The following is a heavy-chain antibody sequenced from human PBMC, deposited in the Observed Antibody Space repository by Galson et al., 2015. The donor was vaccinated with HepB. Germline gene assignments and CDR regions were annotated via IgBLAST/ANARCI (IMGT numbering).Heavy chain of an antibody. Sequence: SLRLSSAASGITFTSSAMSWVRQALGKGREWGSGIIGSGGSTYYADSVEGRFTISRDNSKNTLFLQMNNVRAEDTAVYYCAKRRGRMFQFSNHYSYYAMDVWGQGTTVTVSS. D-gene: IGHD3-10*02. V-gene: IGHV3-23*01. CDR2: IIGSGGST. CDR1: GITFTSSA. J-gene: IGHJ6*02. CDR3: AKRRGRMFQFSNHYSYYAMDV.